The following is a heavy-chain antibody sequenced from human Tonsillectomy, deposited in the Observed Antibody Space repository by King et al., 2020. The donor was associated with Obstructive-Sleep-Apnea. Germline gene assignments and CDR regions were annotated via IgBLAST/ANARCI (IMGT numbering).Heavy chain of an antibody. J-gene: IGHJ2*01. V-gene: IGHV4-59*01. CDR3: ARAPPGMITFGGVIVRDWYFDL. CDR2: IYYSGST. Sequence: QLQESGPGLVKPSETLSLTCTVSGGSISSYYWSWIRQPPGKGLEWIGYIYYSGSTNYNPSLKSRVTISVDTSKNQFSLKLSSGTAADTAVYYCARAPPGMITFGGVIVRDWYFDLWGRGTLVTVSS. CDR1: GGSISSYY. D-gene: IGHD3-16*02.